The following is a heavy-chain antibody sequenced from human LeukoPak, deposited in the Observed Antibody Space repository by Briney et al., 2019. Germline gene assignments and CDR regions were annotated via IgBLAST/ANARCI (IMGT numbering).Heavy chain of an antibody. CDR1: GFTFSIYA. Sequence: GGSLRLSCAASGFTFSIYAMSGVRQAPGKGLQWVSSITSRGESTWYVDSVKGRFTITRDNSENTLYLQMHSLRAEDTAVYYCARDRPNYYGSDGHYYRRDGDYWGRGPLVSVSS. CDR3: ARDRPNYYGSDGHYYRRDGDY. J-gene: IGHJ4*02. D-gene: IGHD3-22*01. CDR2: ITSRGEST. V-gene: IGHV3-23*01.